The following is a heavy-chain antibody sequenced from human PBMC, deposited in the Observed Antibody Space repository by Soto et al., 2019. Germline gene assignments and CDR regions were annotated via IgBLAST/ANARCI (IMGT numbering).Heavy chain of an antibody. V-gene: IGHV3-21*01. D-gene: IGHD2-2*01. Sequence: GGSLRLSCAASGFTFSSYSMNWVRQAPGKGLEWVSSISSSSYIYYADSVKGRFTISRDNAKNSLYLQMNSLRAEDTAVYYCARGVVVVPAAIYYYYYGMDVWGQGTTVTVSS. J-gene: IGHJ6*02. CDR1: GFTFSSYS. CDR3: ARGVVVVPAAIYYYYYGMDV. CDR2: ISSSSYI.